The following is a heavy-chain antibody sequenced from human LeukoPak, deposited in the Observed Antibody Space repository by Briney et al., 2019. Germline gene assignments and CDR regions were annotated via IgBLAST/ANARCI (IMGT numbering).Heavy chain of an antibody. Sequence: GGTLRLSCAASGFTFSNYGMSWVRQAPGKGLEWVSGMSGSGGSTYYADSVKGRFTISRDNSKNTLYLQMNSLRAEDTAVYYCARMGAAWAGIDYWGQGTLVTVSS. CDR3: ARMGAAWAGIDY. D-gene: IGHD1-26*01. J-gene: IGHJ4*02. CDR2: MSGSGGST. CDR1: GFTFSNYG. V-gene: IGHV3-23*01.